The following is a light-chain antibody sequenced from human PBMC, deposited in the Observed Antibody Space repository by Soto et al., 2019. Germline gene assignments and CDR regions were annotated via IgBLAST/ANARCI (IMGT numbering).Light chain of an antibody. J-gene: IGLJ1*01. CDR3: QSYDRSLRGYV. Sequence: QSVLTQPPSVSGAPGQRVTISCTGTSSNIGAGYDVHWYQHLPGTAPKRLSYGNTLRPSGVPDRFSGSKSGTSASLAITGLQAADEAAYYCQSYDRSLRGYVLGTGTKVTVL. CDR2: GNT. CDR1: SSNIGAGYD. V-gene: IGLV1-40*01.